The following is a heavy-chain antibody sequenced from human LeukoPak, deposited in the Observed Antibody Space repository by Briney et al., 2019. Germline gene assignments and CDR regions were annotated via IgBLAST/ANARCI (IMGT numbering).Heavy chain of an antibody. Sequence: GGSLRLSCAASGFTFSSYAMSWVRQAPGKGLEWVSGISGSGTNTYYADSVKGRFTISRDNSKNTLSLQMNSLRAEDTAVYYCAKEGYVRTGSYFDYWGQGTLVTVSS. D-gene: IGHD3-10*02. CDR1: GFTFSSYA. J-gene: IGHJ4*02. CDR3: AKEGYVRTGSYFDY. CDR2: ISGSGTNT. V-gene: IGHV3-23*01.